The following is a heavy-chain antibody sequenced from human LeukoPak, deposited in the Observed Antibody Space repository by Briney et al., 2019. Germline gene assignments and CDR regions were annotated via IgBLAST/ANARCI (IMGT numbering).Heavy chain of an antibody. CDR2: INPSGGST. Sequence: ASVKVSCKASGYTFTSYYMHWVRQATGQGLEWMGIINPSGGSTSYAQKFQGRVTMTRDTSTSTVYMELSSLRSEDTAVYYCARGLSDGDYGLYFDYWGQGTLVTVSS. V-gene: IGHV1-46*01. D-gene: IGHD4-17*01. CDR3: ARGLSDGDYGLYFDY. CDR1: GYTFTSYY. J-gene: IGHJ4*02.